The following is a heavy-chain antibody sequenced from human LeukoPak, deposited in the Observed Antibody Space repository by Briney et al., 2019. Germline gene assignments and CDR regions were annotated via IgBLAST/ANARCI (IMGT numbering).Heavy chain of an antibody. CDR3: ARRSSGYSTFDL. CDR1: GDSLTNYW. D-gene: IGHD3-22*01. CDR2: IHRGDSRV. Sequence: GESLKISSKDVGDSLTNYWIGCGRHTPREGLEWGGIIHRGDSRVRYCPSFQDAVTISADKSFRTAYLQWSSLKASDSAMYYCARRSSGYSTFDLWGEGALVTVSS. V-gene: IGHV5-51*01. J-gene: IGHJ1*01.